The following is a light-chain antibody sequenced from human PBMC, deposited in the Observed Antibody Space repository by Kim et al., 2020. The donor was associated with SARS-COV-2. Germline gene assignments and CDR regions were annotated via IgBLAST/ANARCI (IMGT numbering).Light chain of an antibody. J-gene: IGLJ2*01. Sequence: GQKVTVTCAGSSSNIGKNYVFWYQQLPGTAPKLVIYDNNKRPSGMPDRFSGSKSGTSATLGITGLQTGDEAHYYCGTWDSSLSAVVFGGGTQLTVL. CDR3: GTWDSSLSAVV. CDR1: SSNIGKNY. V-gene: IGLV1-51*01. CDR2: DNN.